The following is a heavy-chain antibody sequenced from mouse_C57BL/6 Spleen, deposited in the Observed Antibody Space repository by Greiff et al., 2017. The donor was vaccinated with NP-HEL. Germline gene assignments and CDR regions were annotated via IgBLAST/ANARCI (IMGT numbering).Heavy chain of an antibody. D-gene: IGHD2-1*01. Sequence: EVKLMESGPELVKPGASVKIPCKASGYTFTDYNMDWVKQSHGKSLEWIGDINPNNGGTIYNQKFKGKATLTVDKSSSTAYMELRSLTSEDTAVYYCARIYYGIYYAMDYWGQGTSVTVSS. CDR2: INPNNGGT. CDR3: ARIYYGIYYAMDY. J-gene: IGHJ4*01. V-gene: IGHV1-18*01. CDR1: GYTFTDYN.